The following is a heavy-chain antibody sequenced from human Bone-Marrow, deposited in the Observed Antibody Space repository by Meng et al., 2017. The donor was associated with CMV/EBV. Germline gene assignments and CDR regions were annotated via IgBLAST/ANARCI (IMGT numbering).Heavy chain of an antibody. CDR2: IIPIFGTA. V-gene: IGHV1-69*05. CDR1: SCA. CDR3: ASSTGTTPTNKYYYYYGMDV. Sequence: SCAISWVRQAPGQGLEWMGGIIPIFGTANYAQKFQGRVTITTDESTSTAYMELSSLRSEDTAVYYCASSTGTTPTNKYYYYYGMDVWGQGTTVTVSS. J-gene: IGHJ6*02. D-gene: IGHD1-7*01.